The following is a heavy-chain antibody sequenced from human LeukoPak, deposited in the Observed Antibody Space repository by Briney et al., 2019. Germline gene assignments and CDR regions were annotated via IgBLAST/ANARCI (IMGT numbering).Heavy chain of an antibody. D-gene: IGHD5-18*01. CDR3: ARDRSYGSFDF. CDR2: INWNGGST. CDR1: GFTFSGYA. V-gene: IGHV3-20*01. Sequence: GGSLRLSCAASGFTFSGYAMSWVRQAPGKGLEWVSGINWNGGSTFYADSVKGRFTISRDNAKNALYLQMNSLTAEDTALYHCARDRSYGSFDFWGQGTLVTVSS. J-gene: IGHJ4*02.